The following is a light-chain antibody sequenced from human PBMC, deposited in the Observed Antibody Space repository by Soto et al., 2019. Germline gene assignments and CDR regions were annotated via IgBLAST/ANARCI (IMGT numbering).Light chain of an antibody. J-gene: IGKJ5*01. CDR1: QGISSA. Sequence: AIQLTQSPSSLSASVGDRVTITCRASQGISSAFAWYQQKPGKVPRLLIYDVSSLQSGVPSRFSGRGSGTDFTLTISSLQPEDFATYYCQQFDTYPLTFGQGTRLDVK. V-gene: IGKV1-13*02. CDR2: DVS. CDR3: QQFDTYPLT.